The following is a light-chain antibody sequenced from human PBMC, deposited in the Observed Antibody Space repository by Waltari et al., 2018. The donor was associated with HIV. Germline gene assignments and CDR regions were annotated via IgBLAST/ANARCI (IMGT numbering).Light chain of an antibody. V-gene: IGLV1-51*02. CDR3: GTWDRSLNTGI. CDR1: SSNIADIY. Sequence: QSVLTHPPSVSAAPGQKVSISCSGRSSNIADIYLSWYQQRPGTAPKLLIFETNKRPSGIPDRFSGSKSGTSATLVITGLQTGDEADYYCGTWDRSLNTGIFGGGTKLTVL. J-gene: IGLJ2*01. CDR2: ETN.